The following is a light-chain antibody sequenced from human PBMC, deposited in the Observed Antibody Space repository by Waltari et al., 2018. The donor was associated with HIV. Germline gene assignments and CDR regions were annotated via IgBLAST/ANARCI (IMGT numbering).Light chain of an antibody. CDR3: ASWDDNLNSWV. J-gene: IGLJ3*02. Sequence: QSVVTQPPSASGTPGQRVTISCSGSDSNTGSNYVSWYQDLPGTAPKLLIYKNNQRSSGAPDRFSGSNSDTSASLAISGRRSEDEADYYCASWDDNLNSWVFGGGTKLTVL. CDR2: KNN. CDR1: DSNTGSNY. V-gene: IGLV1-47*01.